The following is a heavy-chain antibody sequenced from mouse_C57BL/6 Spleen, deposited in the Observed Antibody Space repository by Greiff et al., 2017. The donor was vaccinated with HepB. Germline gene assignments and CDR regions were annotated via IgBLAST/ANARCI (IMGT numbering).Heavy chain of an antibody. D-gene: IGHD2-4*01. Sequence: EVKVVESGGDLVKPGGSLKLSCAASGFTFSSYGMSWVRQTPDKRLEWVATISSGGSYTYYPDSVKGRCTITGDNAKNTRYLQMSSLKSKDTALYDCARHTDYDDYHYYAIDYWGQGTSVTVSS. J-gene: IGHJ4*01. CDR1: GFTFSSYG. CDR3: ARHTDYDDYHYYAIDY. CDR2: ISSGGSYT. V-gene: IGHV5-6*01.